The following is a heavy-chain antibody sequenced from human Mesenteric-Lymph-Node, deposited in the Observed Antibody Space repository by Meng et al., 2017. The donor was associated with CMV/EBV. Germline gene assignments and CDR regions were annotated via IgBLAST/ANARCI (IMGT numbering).Heavy chain of an antibody. CDR3: ARAKATARMDV. CDR1: VFTFTSYD. Sequence: GESLKISCAASVFTFTSYDMHWVRRAPGKGLEWVSSISSGSRLIYYADSVKGRFTISRDNANNSLQLHMTSLRVEDTALYYCARAKATARMDVWGQGTTVTVSS. J-gene: IGHJ6*02. CDR2: ISSGSRLI. V-gene: IGHV3-21*01. D-gene: IGHD5-18*01.